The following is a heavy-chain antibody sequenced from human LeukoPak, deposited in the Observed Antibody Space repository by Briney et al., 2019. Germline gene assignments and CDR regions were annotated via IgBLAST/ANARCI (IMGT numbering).Heavy chain of an antibody. D-gene: IGHD2-2*01. CDR2: IIPIFGTA. J-gene: IGHJ6*03. V-gene: IGHV1-69*05. CDR3: ARGGVPAAIYYYYYMDV. CDR1: GGTFSSYA. Sequence: SVNVSCKASGGTFSSYAISWVRQAPGQGLEWMGGIIPIFGTANYAQKFQGRVTITTDESTSTAYMELSSLRSEDTAVYYCARGGVPAAIYYYYYMDVWGKGTTVTVSS.